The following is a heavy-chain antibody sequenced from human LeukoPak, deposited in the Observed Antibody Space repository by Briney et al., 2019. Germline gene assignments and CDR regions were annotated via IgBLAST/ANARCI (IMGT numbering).Heavy chain of an antibody. CDR2: MNPNSGNT. V-gene: IGHV1-8*01. CDR1: GYTFTSYD. J-gene: IGHJ4*02. Sequence: AAPVKVSCKASGYTFTSYDINWVRQATGQGLEWMGWMNPNSGNTGYAQKFQGRVTMTRNTSISTAYMELSSLRSEDTAVYYCARSWSSGYYALYYFDYWGQGTLVTVSS. D-gene: IGHD3-22*01. CDR3: ARSWSSGYYALYYFDY.